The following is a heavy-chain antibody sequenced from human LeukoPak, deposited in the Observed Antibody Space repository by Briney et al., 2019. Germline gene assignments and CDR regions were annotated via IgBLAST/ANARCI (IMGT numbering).Heavy chain of an antibody. CDR3: ARGGTSTYYDFWSGYYQGYFDY. Sequence: KTGGSLRLSCAASGFTFSSYSMNWVCQAPGKGLEWVSSISSSSSYIYYADSVKGRFTISRDNAKNSLYLQMNSLRAEDTAVYYCARGGTSTYYDFWSGYYQGYFDYWGQGTLVTVSS. V-gene: IGHV3-21*01. CDR2: ISSSSSYI. J-gene: IGHJ4*02. D-gene: IGHD3-3*01. CDR1: GFTFSSYS.